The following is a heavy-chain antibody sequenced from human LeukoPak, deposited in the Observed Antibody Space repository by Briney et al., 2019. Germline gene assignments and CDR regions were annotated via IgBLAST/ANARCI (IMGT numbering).Heavy chain of an antibody. CDR3: AKDAKSSGLEY. D-gene: IGHD6-19*01. Sequence: GGSLRLSCAASGFTFSGYGMHWVRQAPGKGLEWVAVVSYDGRNKYYADSVKGQFTASRDNSKNTLSLQMDSLRPEDTAVYYCAKDAKSSGLEYWGQGTLVTVSS. V-gene: IGHV3-30*18. CDR1: GFTFSGYG. J-gene: IGHJ4*02. CDR2: VSYDGRNK.